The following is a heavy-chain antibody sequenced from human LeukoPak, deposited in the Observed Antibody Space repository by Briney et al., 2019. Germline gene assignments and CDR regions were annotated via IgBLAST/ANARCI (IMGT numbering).Heavy chain of an antibody. J-gene: IGHJ6*02. Sequence: SETLSLTCTVSGGSVSSGSYYWSWIRQPPGKGLEWIGYIYYSGSTNYNPSLKSRVTISVDTSKNQFSLKLSSVTAADTAVYYCARAYYDSSGVYYYYGMDVWGQGTTVTVSS. CDR3: ARAYYDSSGVYYYYGMDV. CDR1: GGSVSSGSYY. D-gene: IGHD3-22*01. V-gene: IGHV4-61*01. CDR2: IYYSGST.